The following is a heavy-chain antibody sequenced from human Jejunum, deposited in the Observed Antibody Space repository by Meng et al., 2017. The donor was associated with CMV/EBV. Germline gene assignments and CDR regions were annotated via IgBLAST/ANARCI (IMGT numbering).Heavy chain of an antibody. CDR1: ASPFRHPA. CDR2: IIPVFDKT. V-gene: IGHV1-69*04. J-gene: IGHJ4*02. D-gene: IGHD1-26*01. CDR3: AGGLGGTIDY. Sequence: CKAAASPFRHPASRWVRQAPGQGLEWLGNIIPVFDKTNYAQKFQGRVTITADRSTNTAYMELSSLRSDDTAVYYCAGGLGGTIDYWGQGTLVTVSS.